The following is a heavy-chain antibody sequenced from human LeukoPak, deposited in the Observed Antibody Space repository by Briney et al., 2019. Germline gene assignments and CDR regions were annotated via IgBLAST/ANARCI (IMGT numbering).Heavy chain of an antibody. J-gene: IGHJ6*02. CDR3: ARAMGARGGDYYYYGMDV. D-gene: IGHD1-26*01. Sequence: PGGSLRLSCAASGFTFSSYSMNWVRQAPGKGLEWVSYISSSSSTTYYADSVKGRFTISRDNSKNTLYLQMNSLRAEDTAVYYCARAMGARGGDYYYYGMDVWGQGTTVTVSS. CDR1: GFTFSSYS. CDR2: ISSSSSTT. V-gene: IGHV3-48*01.